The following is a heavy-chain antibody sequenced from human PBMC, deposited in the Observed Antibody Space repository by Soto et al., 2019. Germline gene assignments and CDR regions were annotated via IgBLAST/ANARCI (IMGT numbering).Heavy chain of an antibody. Sequence: PSETLSLTCTVSGGSISSYYWSWIRQPPGKGLEWIGYIYYSGSTNYNPSLKSRVTISVDTSKNQFSLKLSSVTAADTAVYYCARAGSTKTHYYHYMDVWGKGTTVTVSS. CDR1: GGSISSYY. J-gene: IGHJ6*03. V-gene: IGHV4-59*01. D-gene: IGHD3-10*01. CDR3: ARAGSTKTHYYHYMDV. CDR2: IYYSGST.